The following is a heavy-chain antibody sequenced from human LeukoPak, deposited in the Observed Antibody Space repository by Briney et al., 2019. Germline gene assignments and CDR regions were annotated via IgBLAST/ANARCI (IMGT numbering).Heavy chain of an antibody. V-gene: IGHV3-7*03. CDR3: VRNLAVAGTCFDS. CDR1: GFTFRNYW. Sequence: GGSLRLSCAASGFTFRNYWMSWVRQAPGTGLEWVANIKQDGSDRNYVTSVRGRFTISRDNAESSLYLQMNSLRAEDTAVYYCVRNLAVAGTCFDSWGQGTLVTVSS. J-gene: IGHJ4*02. D-gene: IGHD6-19*01. CDR2: IKQDGSDR.